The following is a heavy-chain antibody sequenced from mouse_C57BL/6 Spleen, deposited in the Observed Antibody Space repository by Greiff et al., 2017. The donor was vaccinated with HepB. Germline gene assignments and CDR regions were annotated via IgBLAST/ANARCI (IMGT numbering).Heavy chain of an antibody. J-gene: IGHJ4*01. CDR1: GYTFTDYN. V-gene: IGHV1-22*01. CDR3: ARPNYYGSSYDAMDY. D-gene: IGHD1-1*01. CDR2: INPNNGGT. Sequence: VQLKQSGPELVKPGASVKMSCKASGYTFTDYNMHWVKQSHGKSLEWIGYINPNNGGTSYNQKFKGKATLTVNKSSSTAYMELRSLTSEDSAVYYCARPNYYGSSYDAMDYWGQGTSVTVSS.